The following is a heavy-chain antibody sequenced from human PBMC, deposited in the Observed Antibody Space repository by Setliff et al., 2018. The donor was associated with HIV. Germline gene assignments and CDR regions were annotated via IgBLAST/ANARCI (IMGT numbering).Heavy chain of an antibody. J-gene: IGHJ6*03. V-gene: IGHV1-24*01. CDR2: FDPEDGKT. D-gene: IGHD1-26*01. CDR1: GYTLTELS. CDR3: VTTGVGVTRYYYYYMDV. Sequence: ASVKVSCKLPGYTLTELSMHWVRQAPGKGLEWIGGFDPEDGKTAYAQKLQGRVTMTEDTSTDTAYMELSSLKSEDTAVYYCVTTGVGVTRYYYYYMDVWGKGTTVTVSS.